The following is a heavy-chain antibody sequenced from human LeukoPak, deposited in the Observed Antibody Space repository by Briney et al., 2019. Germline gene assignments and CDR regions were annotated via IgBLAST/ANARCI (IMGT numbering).Heavy chain of an antibody. Sequence: SETLSLTCNVSGYSISSGYFWGWVRQAPGMGLEWIGSIYQRATVHYNPSLKSRVTISLDTSKNHFSLNLRSMQASDTAVYYCARAFCVGECFVLHIFFDSWGQGTLVTVSS. CDR1: GYSISSGYF. D-gene: IGHD2-21*01. CDR2: IYQRATV. CDR3: ARAFCVGECFVLHIFFDS. J-gene: IGHJ4*02. V-gene: IGHV4-38-2*02.